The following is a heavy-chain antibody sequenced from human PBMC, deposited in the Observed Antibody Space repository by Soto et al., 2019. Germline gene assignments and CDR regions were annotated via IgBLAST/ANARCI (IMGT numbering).Heavy chain of an antibody. J-gene: IGHJ4*02. D-gene: IGHD3-10*01. CDR1: GYTFTSYD. CDR2: MDVGSGNT. V-gene: IGHV1-8*01. Sequence: ASVKVSCKASGYTFTSYDINWVRQATGQRLEWIGWMDVGSGNTNYAQKFQGRVTITRDMSTSTAYMELRSLRSDDTAVYYCARDYGSGSYSLSCDYWGQGTLVTVSS. CDR3: ARDYGSGSYSLSCDY.